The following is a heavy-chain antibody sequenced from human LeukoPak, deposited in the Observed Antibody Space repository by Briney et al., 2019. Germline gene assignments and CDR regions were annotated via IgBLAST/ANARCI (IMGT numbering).Heavy chain of an antibody. Sequence: GGSLRLSCAASGFTFSSYAMSWVRLAPGKGLEWVSAISGSGGSTYYADSVKGRFTISRDNSKNTLYLQMNSLRAEDTAVYYCAKDASYYYDSTEVYYFDYWGQGTLVTVSS. CDR3: AKDASYYYDSTEVYYFDY. CDR2: ISGSGGST. D-gene: IGHD3-22*01. CDR1: GFTFSSYA. J-gene: IGHJ4*02. V-gene: IGHV3-23*01.